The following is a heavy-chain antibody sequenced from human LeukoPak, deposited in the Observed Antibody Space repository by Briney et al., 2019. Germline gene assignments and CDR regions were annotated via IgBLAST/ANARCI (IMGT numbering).Heavy chain of an antibody. J-gene: IGHJ6*02. CDR1: GFTFSSYG. Sequence: GRSLRLSCAASGFTFSSYGMHWVRQAPGKGLEWVAVIWYDGSNKYYGDSVKGRFTISRDNAKNSLYLQMNSLRDEDTAVYYCAREDCSSTSCYNRRENYYYYYGMDVWGQGTTVTVSS. V-gene: IGHV3-33*01. CDR2: IWYDGSNK. D-gene: IGHD2-2*02. CDR3: AREDCSSTSCYNRRENYYYYYGMDV.